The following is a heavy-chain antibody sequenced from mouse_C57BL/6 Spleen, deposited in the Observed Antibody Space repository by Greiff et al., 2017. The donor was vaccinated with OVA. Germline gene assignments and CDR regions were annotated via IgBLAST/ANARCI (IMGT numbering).Heavy chain of an antibody. CDR2: IYPRDGST. D-gene: IGHD1-1*01. CDR1: GYTFTSYD. CDR3: ARSGYYGSTLYYAMDY. V-gene: IGHV1-85*01. Sequence: VQLQQSGPELVKPGASVKLSCKASGYTFTSYDINWVKQRPGQGLEWIGWIYPRDGSTKYNEKFKGKATLTVDTSSSTAYMELHSLTSEDSAVYFCARSGYYGSTLYYAMDYWGQGTSVTVSS. J-gene: IGHJ4*01.